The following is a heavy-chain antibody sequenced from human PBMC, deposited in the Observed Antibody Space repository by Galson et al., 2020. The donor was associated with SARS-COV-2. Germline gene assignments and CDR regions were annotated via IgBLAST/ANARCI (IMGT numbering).Heavy chain of an antibody. Sequence: QLGESLKISCAASGIRFTRSWMSWVRQAPGKGLEWVANINQDGSEKYYVDSVKGRFTISRDNAKNSLYLQMNSLRAEDTAVYYCAGGGYTYDNWGQGTLVTVSS. D-gene: IGHD5-18*01. CDR2: INQDGSEK. CDR3: AGGGYTYDN. V-gene: IGHV3-7*01. J-gene: IGHJ4*02. CDR1: GIRFTRSW.